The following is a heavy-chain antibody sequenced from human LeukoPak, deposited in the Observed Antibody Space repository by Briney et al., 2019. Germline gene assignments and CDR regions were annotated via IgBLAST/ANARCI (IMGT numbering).Heavy chain of an antibody. V-gene: IGHV4-39*01. D-gene: IGHD5-24*01. CDR1: GGSISSYY. J-gene: IGHJ4*02. CDR3: ARGSYEGGAGLVYFDY. CDR2: VYYSGST. Sequence: SETLSLTCTVSGGSISSYYWSWIRQPPGKGLEWIGSVYYSGSTYYNPSLKSRVTISVDTSKNQFSLNLSSVTAADTAVYYCARGSYEGGAGLVYFDYWGQGTLVTVSS.